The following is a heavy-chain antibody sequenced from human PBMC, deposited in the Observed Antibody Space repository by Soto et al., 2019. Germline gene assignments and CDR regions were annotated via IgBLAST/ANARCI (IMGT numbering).Heavy chain of an antibody. CDR1: GFTFSSYA. V-gene: IGHV3-23*01. Sequence: GGSLRLSCAASGFTFSSYAMSWVRQAPGKGLEWVSAISGSGGSTYYADSVKGRFTISRDNSKNTLYLQMNSLRAEDTAVYYCAKGSPIHYYDSSGYGYFDYWGQGTLVTVSS. CDR3: AKGSPIHYYDSSGYGYFDY. J-gene: IGHJ4*02. CDR2: ISGSGGST. D-gene: IGHD3-22*01.